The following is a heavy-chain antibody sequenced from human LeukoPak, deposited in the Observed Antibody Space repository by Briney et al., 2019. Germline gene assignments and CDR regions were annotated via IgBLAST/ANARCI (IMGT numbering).Heavy chain of an antibody. CDR3: AKGGPNYVSSYYFDY. CDR2: ISGSGGST. V-gene: IGHV3-23*01. J-gene: IGHJ4*02. Sequence: PGGSLRFSCAASGFTFSSYAMSWVRQAPGKGLEWVSAISGSGGSTYYADSVKGRFTISRDNSKNTLYLQMNSLRAEDTAVYYCAKGGPNYVSSYYFDYWGQGTLVPVSS. D-gene: IGHD4/OR15-4a*01. CDR1: GFTFSSYA.